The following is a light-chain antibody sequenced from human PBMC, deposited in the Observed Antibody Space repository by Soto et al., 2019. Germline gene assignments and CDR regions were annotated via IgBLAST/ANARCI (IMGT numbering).Light chain of an antibody. CDR3: QQTHSTIT. J-gene: IGKJ5*01. V-gene: IGKV1-39*01. Sequence: DVQMTRSPSSLCASVGDRVTVTCRASQSIRSYLNWYQQKPGNAPEVLIYAASSLHSGVPSRFSGIGSGTDFPLPISSLTPEDFATYYCQQTHSTITFGQGTRLEIK. CDR1: QSIRSY. CDR2: AAS.